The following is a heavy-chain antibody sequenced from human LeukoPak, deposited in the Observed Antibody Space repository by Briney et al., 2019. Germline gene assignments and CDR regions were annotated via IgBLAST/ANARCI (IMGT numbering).Heavy chain of an antibody. CDR2: ISCKGHIP. CDR1: GFTFSIYS. D-gene: IGHD5-24*01. Sequence: GGSLRLSCAASGFTFSIYSLHWVRQATGKGLEYVSAISCKGHIPFYANSVKGRFTISRDNSKHTLYLHMDSLRAEDMCVYYCARVRGTYVYNADAFDIWGQGTMVTVSS. V-gene: IGHV3-64*01. J-gene: IGHJ3*02. CDR3: ARVRGTYVYNADAFDI.